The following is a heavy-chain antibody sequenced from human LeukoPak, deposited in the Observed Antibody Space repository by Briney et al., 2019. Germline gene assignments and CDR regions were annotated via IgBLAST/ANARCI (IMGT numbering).Heavy chain of an antibody. CDR2: ISYDGSNK. V-gene: IGHV3-30*18. CDR1: GFTFSSYG. D-gene: IGHD3-3*01. J-gene: IGHJ4*02. Sequence: GGSLRLSCAASGFTFSSYGMHWDRQAPGKGLEWVAVISYDGSNKYYADSVKGRFTISRDNSKSTLYLQMNSLRAEDTAVYYCANSMGITIFGVVEDWGQGTLVTVSS. CDR3: ANSMGITIFGVVED.